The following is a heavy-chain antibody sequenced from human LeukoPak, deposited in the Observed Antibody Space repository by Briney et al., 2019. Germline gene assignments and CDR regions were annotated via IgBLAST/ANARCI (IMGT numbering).Heavy chain of an antibody. J-gene: IGHJ5*02. D-gene: IGHD3-10*01. V-gene: IGHV4-4*07. Sequence: SETLSLTCTVSGGSISSYYWSWIRQPAGKGLEWIGRIYNSGSTTYNPSLKSRLSISVDTSKIQFSLRLSSVTVADTAVYYCARTPLRGATFFTSYPNWFDTWGQGTLVTVSS. CDR2: IYNSGST. CDR3: ARTPLRGATFFTSYPNWFDT. CDR1: GGSISSYY.